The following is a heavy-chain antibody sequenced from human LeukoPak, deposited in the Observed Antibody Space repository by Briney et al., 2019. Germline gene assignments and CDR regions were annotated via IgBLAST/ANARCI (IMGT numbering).Heavy chain of an antibody. V-gene: IGHV1-2*02. J-gene: IGHJ4*02. CDR3: ARVVDIGVVPAATALTH. Sequence: GASVKVSCKASGYTFTDYYLHWVRQAPGQGLEWMGWIHPDSGGTYYAQEFQGRVSMTRDTSMSTAYMELSRLTSDDTAIYHCARVVDIGVVPAATALTHWGQGTQVTVSS. D-gene: IGHD2-2*01. CDR2: IHPDSGGT. CDR1: GYTFTDYY.